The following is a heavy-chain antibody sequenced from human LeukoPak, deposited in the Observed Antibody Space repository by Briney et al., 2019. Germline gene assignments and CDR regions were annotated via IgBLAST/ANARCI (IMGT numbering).Heavy chain of an antibody. V-gene: IGHV3-21*04. CDR1: GFTFSSYA. CDR3: ARVVYCSGGSCHIFAFDI. J-gene: IGHJ3*02. Sequence: GGSLRLSCAASGFTFSSYAMSWVRQAPGKGLEWVSAISSSGSTIFYADSVKGRFTISRDNAKNSLSLQVNSLRAEDTAVYYCARVVYCSGGSCHIFAFDIWGQGTMVTVSS. CDR2: ISSSGSTI. D-gene: IGHD2-15*01.